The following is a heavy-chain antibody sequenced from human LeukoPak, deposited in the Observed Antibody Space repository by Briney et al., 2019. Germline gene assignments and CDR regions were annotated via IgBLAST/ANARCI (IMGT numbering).Heavy chain of an antibody. CDR1: GCTFTSYG. V-gene: IGHV1-18*01. D-gene: IGHD2-2*01. J-gene: IGHJ5*02. CDR2: ISAYNGNT. Sequence: ASVKVSCKASGCTFTSYGISWVRQAPGQGLEWMGWISAYNGNTNYAQKLQGRVTMTTDTSTSTAYMELRSLRSDDTAVYYCARDLVPAAKVGWAAQNNWFDPWGQGTLVTVSS. CDR3: ARDLVPAAKVGWAAQNNWFDP.